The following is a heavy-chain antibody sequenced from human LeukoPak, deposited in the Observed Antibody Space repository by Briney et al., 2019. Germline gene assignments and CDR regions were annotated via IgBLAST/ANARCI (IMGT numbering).Heavy chain of an antibody. CDR3: ARGPQGVVPAAMRYYCYVDV. CDR1: GGTFSSYA. J-gene: IGHJ6*03. V-gene: IGHV1-69*05. Sequence: ASVKVSCKASGGTFSSYAISWVRQAPGQGLEWMGRIIPIFGTANYAQKFQGRVTITTDESTSTAYMELSSLRSEDTAVYYCARGPQGVVPAAMRYYCYVDVWGKGTTVTVSS. D-gene: IGHD2-2*01. CDR2: IIPIFGTA.